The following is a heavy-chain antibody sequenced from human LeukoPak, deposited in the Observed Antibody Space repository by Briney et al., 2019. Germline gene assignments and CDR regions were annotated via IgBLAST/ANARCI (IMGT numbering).Heavy chain of an antibody. Sequence: GGSLRLSCAASGFIFDDFTLHWVRQAPGKGLEWVSLINWDGVSTYYADSVKARFTISRDNSKNSLYLQMDSLTTEDTAFYYYAKGDVDSPMNFYHWGQRTRVTVSS. CDR1: GFIFDDFT. V-gene: IGHV3-43*01. D-gene: IGHD5-12*01. CDR2: INWDGVST. CDR3: AKGDVDSPMNFYH. J-gene: IGHJ4*02.